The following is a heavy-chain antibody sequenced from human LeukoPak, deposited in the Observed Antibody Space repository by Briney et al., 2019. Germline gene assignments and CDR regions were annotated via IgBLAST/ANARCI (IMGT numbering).Heavy chain of an antibody. D-gene: IGHD4-17*01. CDR2: ISSSSSYI. Sequence: GGSLRLSCAASGSTFSSYSMNWVRQAPGKGLEWVSSISSSSSYIYYADSVKGRFTISRDNAKNSLYLQMNSLRAEDTAVYYCARAGRNDYGDYADYWGQGTLVTVSS. CDR1: GSTFSSYS. CDR3: ARAGRNDYGDYADY. V-gene: IGHV3-21*01. J-gene: IGHJ4*02.